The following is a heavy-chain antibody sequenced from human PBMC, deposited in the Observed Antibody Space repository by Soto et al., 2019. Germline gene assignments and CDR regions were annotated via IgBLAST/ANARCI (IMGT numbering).Heavy chain of an antibody. J-gene: IGHJ6*02. V-gene: IGHV3-33*01. CDR1: GFTFSSYG. Sequence: ESVGGVVQHGRSLRLSCAASGFTFSSYGMHWVRQAPGKGLEWVAVIWYDGSNKYYADSVKGRFTISRDNSKNTLYLQMNSLRAEDTAVYYCARDKVNYYYYGMDVWGQGTTVTVSS. CDR3: ARDKVNYYYYGMDV. CDR2: IWYDGSNK.